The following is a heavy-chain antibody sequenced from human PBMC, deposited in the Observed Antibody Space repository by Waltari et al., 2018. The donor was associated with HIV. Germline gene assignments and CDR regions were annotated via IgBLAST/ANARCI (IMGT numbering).Heavy chain of an antibody. V-gene: IGHV1-2*02. CDR3: ARAPNYYDRRRLPNWFDP. CDR2: INPNSGGT. D-gene: IGHD3-22*01. J-gene: IGHJ5*02. CDR1: GYTFTGYY. Sequence: QVQLVQSGAEVKKPGASVKVSCKASGYTFTGYYMHWVRQAPGQGLEWMGWINPNSGGTNYAQKFQGRVTMTRDTSISTAYMELSRLRSDDTAVYYCARAPNYYDRRRLPNWFDPWGQGTLVTVSS.